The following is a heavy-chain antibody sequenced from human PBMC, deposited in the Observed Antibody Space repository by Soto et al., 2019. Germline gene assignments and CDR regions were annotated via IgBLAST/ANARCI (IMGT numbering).Heavy chain of an antibody. V-gene: IGHV4-30-4*01. J-gene: IGHJ6*02. CDR1: GGSFSSGDYY. Sequence: QVQLQESGPGVVKPSQTLSLTCTVSGGSFSSGDYYWSWVRQPPGKGREWIGYSYYTGSTLNNPSLKSRVSITIDTSKNQFSLKLSSVTAADTAVYYCARIHFGDEPSYYYYGMDVWGQGTTVTVSS. CDR2: SYYTGST. D-gene: IGHD4-17*01. CDR3: ARIHFGDEPSYYYYGMDV.